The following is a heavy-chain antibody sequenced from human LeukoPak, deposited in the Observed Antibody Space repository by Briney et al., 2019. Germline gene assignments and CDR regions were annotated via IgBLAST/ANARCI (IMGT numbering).Heavy chain of an antibody. Sequence: GGSLRLSCAASGFTFSSYWMSWVRQAPGKGLEWVANIKQDGSEKYYVDSVKGRFTISRDNAKDSLYLQMNSLRAEDTAVYYCARASNWGIGNFDYWGQGTLVTVSS. D-gene: IGHD7-27*01. CDR2: IKQDGSEK. CDR1: GFTFSSYW. J-gene: IGHJ4*02. CDR3: ARASNWGIGNFDY. V-gene: IGHV3-7*01.